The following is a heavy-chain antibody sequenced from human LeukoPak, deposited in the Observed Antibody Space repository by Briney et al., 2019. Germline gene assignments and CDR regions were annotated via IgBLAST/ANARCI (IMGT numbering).Heavy chain of an antibody. CDR1: GFTFSNYA. CDR3: AKEPICGGGSCYSRCFDY. V-gene: IGHV3-23*01. D-gene: IGHD2-15*01. Sequence: SGGSLRLSCAVSGFTFSNYAMSWVRQAPGKGLEWVSAISGSGSSTYYSDSVKGRFTISRDNSKNTLYLQMNGLRAEDTAVYYCAKEPICGGGSCYSRCFDYWGQGTLVTVSS. J-gene: IGHJ4*02. CDR2: ISGSGSST.